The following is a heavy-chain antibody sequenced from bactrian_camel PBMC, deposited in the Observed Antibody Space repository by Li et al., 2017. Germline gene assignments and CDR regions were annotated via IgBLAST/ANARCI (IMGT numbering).Heavy chain of an antibody. CDR3: AADTAPTCWGLDPYF. D-gene: IGHD5*01. J-gene: IGHJ4*01. CDR1: GYRGSPAS. CDR2: FYSGGIRT. Sequence: HVQLVESGGGSVPAGGSLRLSCTASGYRGSPASMGWFRQVPEKEREVVAAFYSGGIRTRYADSVKGRFTISRDNAKNTLYLQMNSLKPEDTAMYYCAADTAPTCWGLDPYFWGQGTQVTVS. V-gene: IGHV3S54*01.